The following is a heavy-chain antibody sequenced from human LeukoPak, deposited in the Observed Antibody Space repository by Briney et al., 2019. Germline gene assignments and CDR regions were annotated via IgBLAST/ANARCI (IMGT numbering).Heavy chain of an antibody. D-gene: IGHD3-3*01. CDR3: ARAVSGLRFLEWLPRGFDY. CDR1: GGSISSHY. Sequence: PSETLSLTCAVSGGSISSHYWSWIRQPPGKGLEWIGYIYYSGSANYNPSFKSRVTISVDTSKNQSSLELNSVTAADTAVCYCARAVSGLRFLEWLPRGFDYWGQGTLATVSS. V-gene: IGHV4-59*11. CDR2: IYYSGSA. J-gene: IGHJ4*02.